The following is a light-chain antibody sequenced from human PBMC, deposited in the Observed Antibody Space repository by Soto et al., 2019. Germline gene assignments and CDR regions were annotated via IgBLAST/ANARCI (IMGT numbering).Light chain of an antibody. CDR3: AAWDDSLSGQV. CDR1: SSDIGAGYD. J-gene: IGLJ3*02. CDR2: GNN. V-gene: IGLV1-40*01. Sequence: QSVLTQPPSVSGAPGQRVTISCTGSSSDIGAGYDVHWYQQLPGTAPKLLIYGNNNRPSGVPDRFSGSRSGTSASLAISGLRSEDEADYYCAAWDDSLSGQVFGGGTKLTVL.